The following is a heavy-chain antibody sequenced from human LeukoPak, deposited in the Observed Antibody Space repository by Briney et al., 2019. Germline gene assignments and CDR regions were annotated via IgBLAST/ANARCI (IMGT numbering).Heavy chain of an antibody. V-gene: IGHV3-33*01. D-gene: IGHD2-15*01. Sequence: GGSLRLSCAASGFTFSSYGMHWVRQAPGKGLEWVAVIWYDGSNKYYADSVKGRFTISRDNSKNTLYLQMNSLRAEDTAVYYCARWSASGVRWFDPWGQGTLVTVSS. J-gene: IGHJ5*02. CDR1: GFTFSSYG. CDR3: ARWSASGVRWFDP. CDR2: IWYDGSNK.